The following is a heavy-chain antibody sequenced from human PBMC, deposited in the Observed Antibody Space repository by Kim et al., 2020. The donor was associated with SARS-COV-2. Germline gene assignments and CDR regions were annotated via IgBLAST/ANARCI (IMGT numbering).Heavy chain of an antibody. D-gene: IGHD3-22*01. J-gene: IGHJ6*02. V-gene: IGHV1-18*01. CDR2: ISAYNGNT. Sequence: ASVKVSCKASGYTFTSYGISWVRQAPGQGLEWMGWISAYNGNTNYAQKLQGRVTMTTDTSTSTAYMELRSLRSDDTAVYYCARDYYDSSGYSYYYYGMDVWSQGTTVTVSS. CDR1: GYTFTSYG. CDR3: ARDYYDSSGYSYYYYGMDV.